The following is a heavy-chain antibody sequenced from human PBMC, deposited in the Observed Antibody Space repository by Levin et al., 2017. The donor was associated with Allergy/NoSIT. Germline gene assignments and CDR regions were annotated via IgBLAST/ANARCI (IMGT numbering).Heavy chain of an antibody. CDR1: GFAFSGYA. Sequence: LSLTCAASGFAFSGYAMSWVRQAPGKGLEWVSSISESGDSTYYADSVKGRFNISRDRSRNTLYLQMNSLRAEDTAKYYCAKLAQSSSSGGVGRFDYWGQGTLVTVSS. V-gene: IGHV3-23*01. D-gene: IGHD6-19*01. CDR2: ISESGDST. CDR3: AKLAQSSSSGGVGRFDY. J-gene: IGHJ4*02.